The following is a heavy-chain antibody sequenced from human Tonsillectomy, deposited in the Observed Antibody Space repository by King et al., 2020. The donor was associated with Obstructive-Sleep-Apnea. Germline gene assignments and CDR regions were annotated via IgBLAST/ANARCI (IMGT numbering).Heavy chain of an antibody. V-gene: IGHV3-30*04. CDR2: ISYDGRNK. D-gene: IGHD3-3*01. CDR1: GFTFSSYA. J-gene: IGHJ4*02. Sequence: HVQLVESGGGVVQPGRSLRLSCAASGFTFSSYAMHWVRQAPGKGLEWVAGISYDGRNKYYADSVKGRFTISRDNSKNTLYLQMNSLRAEDTAVYYCARDSGSGYYQAFFDYWGQGTLVTVSS. CDR3: ARDSGSGYYQAFFDY.